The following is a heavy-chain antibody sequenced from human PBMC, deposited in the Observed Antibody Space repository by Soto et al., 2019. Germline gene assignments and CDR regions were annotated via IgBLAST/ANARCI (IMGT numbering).Heavy chain of an antibody. CDR3: ALAEWPGGGCDVRNPFDS. D-gene: IGHD2-15*01. V-gene: IGHV3-15*01. CDR1: GFTFTNAW. CDR2: IKSKSHGGTT. Sequence: EVQLVESGGGLVKPGGSLRLSCAASGFTFTNAWMSWVRRAPGKGLEWVGHIKSKSHGGTTDYAAPVKGRFTISRDDSNDTLYLQMDSLKTEDTAVYYRALAEWPGGGCDVRNPFDSWGQGAMVTVSS. J-gene: IGHJ3*02.